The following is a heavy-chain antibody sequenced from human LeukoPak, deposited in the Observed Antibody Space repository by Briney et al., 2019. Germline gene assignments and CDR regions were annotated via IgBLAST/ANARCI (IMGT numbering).Heavy chain of an antibody. CDR2: VSGSGGST. CDR3: AKGWKGNLDY. D-gene: IGHD1-14*01. CDR1: GFSFSSNA. Sequence: GGSLRLSCAASGFSFSSNAMNWVRQAPGKGLEWVSAVSGSGGSTYYADSVKGRFTISRDNSKNTVYLQMNSLRAEDMALYYCAKGWKGNLDYWGQGTLVTVSS. V-gene: IGHV3-23*01. J-gene: IGHJ4*02.